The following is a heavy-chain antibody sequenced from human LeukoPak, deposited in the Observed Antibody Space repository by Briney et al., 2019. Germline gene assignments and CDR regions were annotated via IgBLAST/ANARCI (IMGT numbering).Heavy chain of an antibody. J-gene: IGHJ2*01. D-gene: IGHD2-15*01. CDR2: ISSSGSII. CDR3: ARSEGIVVVVAATPNWYFDL. Sequence: GGSLRLSCAASGFTFSDYHMNWIRQAPGKGLEWVSYISSSGSIIYYADSVKGRFTISRDNTKNSLYLQTNSLRAEDTAVYYCARSEGIVVVVAATPNWYFDLWGRGTLVTVSS. CDR1: GFTFSDYH. V-gene: IGHV3-11*01.